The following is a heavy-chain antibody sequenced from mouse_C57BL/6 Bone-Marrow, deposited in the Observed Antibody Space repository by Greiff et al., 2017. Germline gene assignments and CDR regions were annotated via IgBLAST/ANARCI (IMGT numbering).Heavy chain of an antibody. J-gene: IGHJ3*01. CDR1: GYTFTSYW. Sequence: VQLQQPGAELVKPGASVKLSCKASGYTFTSYWMHWVKQRPGQGLEWIGMIHPNGGSTNYNEKFKSKATLTVDKSSSTAYMQLSSLTYEDSAVYYCGIYYDYGAWFAYWGQGTLVTVSA. CDR2: IHPNGGST. CDR3: GIYYDYGAWFAY. V-gene: IGHV1-64*01. D-gene: IGHD2-4*01.